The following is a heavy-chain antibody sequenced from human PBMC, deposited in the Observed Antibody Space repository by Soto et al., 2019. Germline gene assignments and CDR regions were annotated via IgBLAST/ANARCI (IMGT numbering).Heavy chain of an antibody. CDR2: ISSSSSYI. V-gene: IGHV3-21*01. Sequence: GGSLRLSCAASGFTFSSYSMNWVRQAPGKGLEWVSSISSSSSYIYYADSVKGRFTISRDNAKNSLYLQMNSLRAEDTAVYYCARDISPLVVPAARNWGPGTLVTVSS. D-gene: IGHD2-2*01. J-gene: IGHJ4*02. CDR3: ARDISPLVVPAARN. CDR1: GFTFSSYS.